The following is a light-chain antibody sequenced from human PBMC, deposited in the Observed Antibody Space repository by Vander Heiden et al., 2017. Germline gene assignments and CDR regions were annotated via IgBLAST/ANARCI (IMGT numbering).Light chain of an antibody. V-gene: IGKV1-39*01. Sequence: DIQMTQSPSSLSASVGDRVTITCRASQSISSYLNWYQQKPGKAPKLLIYAASSLQSGVPSRFSGSGYGTDFTLTISSRQPEDFAPYYCQLSDSNLSLTFGGGTKVEIK. CDR2: AAS. CDR3: QLSDSNLSLT. CDR1: QSISSY. J-gene: IGKJ4*01.